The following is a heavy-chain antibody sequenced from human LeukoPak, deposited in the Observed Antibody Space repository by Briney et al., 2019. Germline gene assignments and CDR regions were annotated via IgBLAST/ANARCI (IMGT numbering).Heavy chain of an antibody. CDR1: GGSISTYY. CDR3: ARQVQWLVHNWFDP. J-gene: IGHJ5*02. D-gene: IGHD6-19*01. V-gene: IGHV4-59*08. CDR2: IYYSGST. Sequence: KHSETLSLTCTDSGGSISTYYWSWIRQPPGKGLEWIGYIYYSGSTNYNPSLKSRVTISVDTSKNQFSLKLSSVTAADTAVYYCARQVQWLVHNWFDPWGQGTLVTVSS.